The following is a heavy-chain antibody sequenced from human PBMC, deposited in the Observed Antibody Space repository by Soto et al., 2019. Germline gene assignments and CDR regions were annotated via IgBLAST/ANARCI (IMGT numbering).Heavy chain of an antibody. V-gene: IGHV4-39*01. CDR2: IYYSGST. CDR1: GGSISSSSYY. D-gene: IGHD6-19*01. CDR3: ARQPGIAVEWPNFDY. Sequence: KPSETLSLTCTVSGGSISSSSYYWGWIRQPPGRGLEWIGSIYYSGSTHYNPSLKSRVTISVDTSKNQFSLKLSSVTAADTAVYYCARQPGIAVEWPNFDYWGQGTLVTVSS. J-gene: IGHJ4*02.